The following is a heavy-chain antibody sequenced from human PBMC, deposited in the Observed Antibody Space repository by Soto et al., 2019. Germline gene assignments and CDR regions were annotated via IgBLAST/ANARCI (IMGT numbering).Heavy chain of an antibody. J-gene: IGHJ6*02. Sequence: SVKVSCKASGGTFSSYAISLVRQAPGQGLEWXGGXXPXXXXXNXXXKFQGRVTITADESTSTAYMELSSLRSEDTAMYYCARAKNYYGSDVWGQGTTVTVSS. V-gene: IGHV1-69*13. CDR1: GGTFSSYA. CDR2: XXPXXXXX. CDR3: ARAKNYYGSDV.